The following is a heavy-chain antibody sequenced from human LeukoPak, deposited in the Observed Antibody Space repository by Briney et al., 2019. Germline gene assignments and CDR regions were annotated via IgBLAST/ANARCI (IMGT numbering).Heavy chain of an antibody. V-gene: IGHV3-23*01. CDR1: GFTFSSYA. Sequence: YPGGSLRLSCAASGFTFSSYAMSWVRQAPGKGLEWVSAISGSGGSTYYADSVKGRFTISRDNAKNSLYLQMNSLRAEDTAVYYCARDLYDSSGYYNYYYMDVWGKGTTVTVSS. CDR2: ISGSGGST. J-gene: IGHJ6*03. CDR3: ARDLYDSSGYYNYYYMDV. D-gene: IGHD3-22*01.